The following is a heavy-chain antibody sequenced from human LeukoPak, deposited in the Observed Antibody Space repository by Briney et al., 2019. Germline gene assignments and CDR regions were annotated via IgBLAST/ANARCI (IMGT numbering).Heavy chain of an antibody. CDR3: ASGDRDYYYGMDV. V-gene: IGHV4-59*01. Sequence: PSETLSLTCTVSGGSISSYYWSWIRQPPGKGLEWIGYIYYSGSTNYNPSLKSRVTISVDTSKNQFSLKLSSVTAADTAVYYCASGDRDYYYGMDVWGQGTTVTVSS. J-gene: IGHJ6*02. CDR2: IYYSGST. D-gene: IGHD3-10*01. CDR1: GGSISSYY.